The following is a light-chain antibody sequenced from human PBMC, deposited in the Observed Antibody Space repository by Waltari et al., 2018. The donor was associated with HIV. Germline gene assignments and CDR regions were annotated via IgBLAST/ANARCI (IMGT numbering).Light chain of an antibody. CDR3: CSYTGSSTRRPYV. CDR2: EGS. CDR1: SSDVGSYNL. J-gene: IGLJ1*01. Sequence: QSALTQPASVSGSHGQSITISCTGTSSDVGSYNLVSWYQQYPGKAPKVMICEGSKRPSGASIRLSGSKSGNTGSLTSSVLQAEAEADYVCCSYTGSSTRRPYVFGAGTKVTVL. V-gene: IGLV2-14*02.